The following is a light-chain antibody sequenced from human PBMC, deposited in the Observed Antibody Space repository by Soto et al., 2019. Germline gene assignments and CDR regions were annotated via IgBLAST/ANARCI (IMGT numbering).Light chain of an antibody. CDR1: QTVTSNY. CDR3: QQYGSSPRT. Sequence: EIVLTQSPGTLSSSPGERATLSCRASQTVTSNYLAWYQQKPGQAPRLLFFGASIRATGLPDRFTGSGSGTDFTLTISRLEPEDFAVYYCQQYGSSPRTFGQGTKVDIK. J-gene: IGKJ1*01. CDR2: GAS. V-gene: IGKV3-20*01.